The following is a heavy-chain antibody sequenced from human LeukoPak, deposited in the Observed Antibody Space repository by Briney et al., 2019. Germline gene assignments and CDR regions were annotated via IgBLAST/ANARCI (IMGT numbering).Heavy chain of an antibody. Sequence: ASVKVSCKASGYTFTSYGISWVRQAPGQGLEWMGWISAYNGNTNYAQKLQGRVTMTTDTSTSTAYMELRSLRSDDTAVYYCARGPHYDILTGYSRDYWGQGTLVTVSS. J-gene: IGHJ4*02. CDR2: ISAYNGNT. CDR3: ARGPHYDILTGYSRDY. V-gene: IGHV1-18*01. D-gene: IGHD3-9*01. CDR1: GYTFTSYG.